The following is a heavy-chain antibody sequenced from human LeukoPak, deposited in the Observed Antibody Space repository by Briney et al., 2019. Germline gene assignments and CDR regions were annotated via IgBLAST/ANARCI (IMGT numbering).Heavy chain of an antibody. Sequence: ASVKVSCKASGYTFTSYYMHWMRQAPGQGLEWMGIINPSGGSTSYAQKFQGRVTMTRDTSTSTVYMELSSLRSEDTAVYYCARDPVKYSSSSYNWFDPWGQGTLVTVSS. V-gene: IGHV1-46*01. CDR3: ARDPVKYSSSSYNWFDP. CDR2: INPSGGST. CDR1: GYTFTSYY. D-gene: IGHD6-6*01. J-gene: IGHJ5*02.